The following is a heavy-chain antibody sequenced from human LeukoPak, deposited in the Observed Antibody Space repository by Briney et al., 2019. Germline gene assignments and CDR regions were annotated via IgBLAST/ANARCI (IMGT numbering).Heavy chain of an antibody. Sequence: SETLSLTCTVSGVSISSYFCSWIRQPAGKGREWIGRIDTSGSTNYNPSLKSRVTMSVDTSKNQFSLKLSSVTAADTAVYYCARVGSLSRGRNWVDPWGQGTLVTVSS. CDR1: GVSISSYF. J-gene: IGHJ5*02. D-gene: IGHD6-13*01. V-gene: IGHV4-4*07. CDR2: IDTSGST. CDR3: ARVGSLSRGRNWVDP.